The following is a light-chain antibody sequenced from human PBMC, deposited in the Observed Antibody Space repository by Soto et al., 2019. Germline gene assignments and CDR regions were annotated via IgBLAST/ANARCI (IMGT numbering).Light chain of an antibody. CDR3: QKYNSAGT. CDR1: QGISNY. Sequence: DIQMTQSPSSLSASVGDRVTITCRASQGISNYLAWYQQKPGKVPKLLIYAASTLQSGVPSRFSGSGSGTDFTLTISSLQPEDFATYYCQKYNSAGTFGQGTKVEIK. V-gene: IGKV1-27*01. J-gene: IGKJ1*01. CDR2: AAS.